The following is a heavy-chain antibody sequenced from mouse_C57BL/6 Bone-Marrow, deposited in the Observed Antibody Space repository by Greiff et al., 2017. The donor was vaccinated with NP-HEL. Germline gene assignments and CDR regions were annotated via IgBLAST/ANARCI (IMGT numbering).Heavy chain of an antibody. Sequence: VQLQQSGAELAKPGASVKLSCKASGYTFTSYWMHWVKQRPGQGLEWIGYINPSSGYTKSNQQFKDKATLTAATSSSTAYMQLSRQTYEDSAVYYCAREEILLRYHAMDYWGQGTSVTVSS. CDR2: INPSSGYT. J-gene: IGHJ4*01. CDR1: GYTFTSYW. CDR3: AREEILLRYHAMDY. V-gene: IGHV1-7*01. D-gene: IGHD1-1*01.